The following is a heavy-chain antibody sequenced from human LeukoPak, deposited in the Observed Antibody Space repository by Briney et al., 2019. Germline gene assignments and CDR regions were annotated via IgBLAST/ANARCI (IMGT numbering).Heavy chain of an antibody. CDR3: ARDASIHDSSSYYFLW. J-gene: IGHJ4*02. D-gene: IGHD3-22*01. V-gene: IGHV1-69*04. CDR2: IIPILGIA. Sequence: SVKVSCKASGGTLSSYTISWVRQAPGQGLEWMGRIIPILGIANYAQKFRGRVTITADESTSTAYMELNSLRSEDTAVYYCARDASIHDSSSYYFLWWGQGTLVTVSS. CDR1: GGTLSSYT.